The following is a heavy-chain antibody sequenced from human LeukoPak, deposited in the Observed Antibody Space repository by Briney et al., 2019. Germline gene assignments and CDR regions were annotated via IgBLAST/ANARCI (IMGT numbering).Heavy chain of an antibody. CDR1: GYTFASYG. D-gene: IGHD3-22*01. Sequence: GASVKVSCKASGYTFASYGFSWVRQAPGQGLEWMGWISGYNGNTNYAQRLQGRATMTTDTSTSTAYMELRSLRSDDTAVYYCARSYYYYDSSGYLDYWGQGTQVTVSS. CDR3: ARSYYYYDSSGYLDY. CDR2: ISGYNGNT. V-gene: IGHV1-18*01. J-gene: IGHJ4*02.